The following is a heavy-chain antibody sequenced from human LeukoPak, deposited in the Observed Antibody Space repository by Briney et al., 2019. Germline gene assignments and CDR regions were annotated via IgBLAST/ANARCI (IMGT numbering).Heavy chain of an antibody. Sequence: GGSLRLSCAASGFTFSSYAMSWVRQAPGKGLVWVSRIGTDGNGISYADSVKGRFTISRDNAKNTLYLQMNSLRAEDTALYHCARGASGTTSYYFDYWGQGTLVTVSS. CDR2: IGTDGNGI. J-gene: IGHJ4*02. CDR3: ARGASGTTSYYFDY. D-gene: IGHD1-1*01. V-gene: IGHV3-74*01. CDR1: GFTFSSYA.